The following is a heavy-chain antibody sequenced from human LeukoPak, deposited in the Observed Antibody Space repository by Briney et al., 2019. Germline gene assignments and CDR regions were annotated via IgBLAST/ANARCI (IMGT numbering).Heavy chain of an antibody. CDR1: GGTFSSYA. CDR2: IIPIFGTA. CDR3: ARLLYYYGSGSYWYFDY. Sequence: SVNVSCKASGGTFSSYAISWVRQAPGQGLEWMGGIIPIFGTANYAQKFQGRVTITADESTSTAYMELSSLRSEDTAVYYCARLLYYYGSGSYWYFDYWGQGTLVTVSS. J-gene: IGHJ4*02. D-gene: IGHD3-10*01. V-gene: IGHV1-69*01.